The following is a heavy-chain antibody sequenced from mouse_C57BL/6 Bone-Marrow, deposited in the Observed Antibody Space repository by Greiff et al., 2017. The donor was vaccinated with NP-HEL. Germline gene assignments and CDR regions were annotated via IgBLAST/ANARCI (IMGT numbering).Heavy chain of an antibody. D-gene: IGHD1-1*01. J-gene: IGHJ4*01. CDR2: IDPSDSET. CDR1: GYTFTSYW. Sequence: QVQLKQPGAELVRPGSSVKLSCKASGYTFTSYWMHWVKQRPIQGLEWIGNIDPSDSETHYNQKFKDKATLTVDKSSSTAYMQLSSLTSEDSAVYYCARGPLYYYGSSYAMDYWGQGTSVTVSS. CDR3: ARGPLYYYGSSYAMDY. V-gene: IGHV1-52*01.